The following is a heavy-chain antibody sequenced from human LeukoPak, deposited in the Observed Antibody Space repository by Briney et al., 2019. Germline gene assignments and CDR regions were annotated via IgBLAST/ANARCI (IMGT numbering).Heavy chain of an antibody. D-gene: IGHD1-26*01. CDR2: IYYSGST. Sequence: SETLSLTCTVSGGSISSSSYYWGWIRQPPGKGLEWIGSIYYSGSTYYHPSLKSRVTISVDTSKNQFSLMLSSVTAADTAVYYCARGSAPPRGFFDIWGQGTMVTVSS. CDR1: GGSISSSSYY. J-gene: IGHJ3*02. V-gene: IGHV4-39*01. CDR3: ARGSAPPRGFFDI.